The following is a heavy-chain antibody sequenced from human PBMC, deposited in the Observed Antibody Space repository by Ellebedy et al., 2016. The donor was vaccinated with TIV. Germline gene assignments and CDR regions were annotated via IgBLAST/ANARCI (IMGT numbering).Heavy chain of an antibody. J-gene: IGHJ4*02. CDR3: ARDRSRVYGDYVVYSYYFDY. CDR2: INPNSGGT. CDR1: GYTFTGYY. Sequence: ASVKVSCXASGYTFTGYYMHWARQAPGQGLEWMGWINPNSGGTNYAQKFQGRVTMTRDTSISTAYMELSRLRSDDTAVYYCARDRSRVYGDYVVYSYYFDYWGQGTLVTVSS. V-gene: IGHV1-2*02. D-gene: IGHD4-17*01.